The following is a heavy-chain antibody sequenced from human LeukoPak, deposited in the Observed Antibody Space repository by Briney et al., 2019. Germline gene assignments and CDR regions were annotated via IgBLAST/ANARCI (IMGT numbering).Heavy chain of an antibody. CDR2: IIPILGIA. D-gene: IGHD6-19*01. J-gene: IGHJ4*02. V-gene: IGHV1-69*04. CDR3: ARDVAAVAGNGD. CDR1: GGTFSSYA. Sequence: EAAVTVSCKASGGTFSSYAISWVRQAPGQGVEGVGRIIPILGIANYAQKLQGRVTITADKSTSTAYMELSSLRSEDTAVYYCARDVAAVAGNGDWGQGTLVTVSS.